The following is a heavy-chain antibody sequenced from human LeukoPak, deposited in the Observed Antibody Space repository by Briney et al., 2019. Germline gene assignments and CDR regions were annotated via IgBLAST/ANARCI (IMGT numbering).Heavy chain of an antibody. J-gene: IGHJ6*02. V-gene: IGHV1-69*04. Sequence: ASVKVSCKASGGTFSSYAITWVRQAPGQGLEWMGRIIPALNITSYAQKFQGRVTITADTSTSTAYMELSGLRSEETAVYYCARDQGLTAPPPYGLDVWGQGTTVTVSS. D-gene: IGHD5-18*01. CDR2: IIPALNIT. CDR3: ARDQGLTAPPPYGLDV. CDR1: GGTFSSYA.